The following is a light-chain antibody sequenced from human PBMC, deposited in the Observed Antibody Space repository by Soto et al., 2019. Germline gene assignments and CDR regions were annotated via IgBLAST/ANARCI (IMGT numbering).Light chain of an antibody. CDR2: AAS. V-gene: IGKV1-6*01. Sequence: AIQMTQSPSSLSASVGDRVTRTCRASQGIGKDLGWYQQKPGKAPNLLIYAASTLPSGVPSRFSGSGSGTDFTLTISSLQPEDFATYYCLQDYNYPLTFGQGTKVEIK. J-gene: IGKJ1*01. CDR1: QGIGKD. CDR3: LQDYNYPLT.